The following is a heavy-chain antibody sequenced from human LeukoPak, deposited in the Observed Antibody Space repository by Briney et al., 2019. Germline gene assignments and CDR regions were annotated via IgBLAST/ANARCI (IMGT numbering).Heavy chain of an antibody. D-gene: IGHD6-19*01. V-gene: IGHV3-23*01. CDR3: AKDISGWYGSFAFDI. J-gene: IGHJ3*02. CDR2: ISGSGGST. CDR1: GFTFSSYA. Sequence: GGSLRLSCAASGFTFSSYAMHWVRQAPGKGLEWVSAISGSGGSTYYADSVKGRFTISRDNSKNTLYLQMNSLRAEDTAVYYCAKDISGWYGSFAFDIWGQGTMVTVSS.